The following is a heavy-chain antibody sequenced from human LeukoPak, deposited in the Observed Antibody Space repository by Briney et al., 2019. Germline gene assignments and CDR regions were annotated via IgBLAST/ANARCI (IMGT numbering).Heavy chain of an antibody. D-gene: IGHD4-17*01. Sequence: LETLSLTCAVSGGSISSSNWWSWVRQPPGKGLEWIGEIYHSGNAHYTPSLKSRVTISVDKSKNQFPLKLSSVTAADTAVYYCASLDYGDYSGYWGQGTLVTVPS. J-gene: IGHJ4*02. CDR2: IYHSGNA. CDR1: GGSISSSNW. CDR3: ASLDYGDYSGY. V-gene: IGHV4-4*02.